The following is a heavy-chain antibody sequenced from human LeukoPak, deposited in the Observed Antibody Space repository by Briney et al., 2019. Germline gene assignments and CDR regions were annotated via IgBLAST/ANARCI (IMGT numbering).Heavy chain of an antibody. Sequence: PGGSLRLSCAASGFSFSHYDMNWVRQAPGKGLDWVSTISGSGGSTYNADSVKGRFTMSRDNSKNTLWLQMNSLRAEDTAVYYCAKGRYSHDYWGQGTLVTVSS. CDR3: AKGRYSHDY. CDR1: GFSFSHYD. D-gene: IGHD5-18*01. CDR2: ISGSGGST. J-gene: IGHJ4*02. V-gene: IGHV3-23*01.